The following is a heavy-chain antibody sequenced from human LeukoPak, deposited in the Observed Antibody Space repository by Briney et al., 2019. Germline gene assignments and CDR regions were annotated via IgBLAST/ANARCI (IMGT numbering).Heavy chain of an antibody. CDR2: ISFDGSNT. J-gene: IGHJ4*02. V-gene: IGHV3-30-3*01. D-gene: IGHD2-2*01. CDR3: ARPLGHCTATSCYLLGY. Sequence: GGSLRLTCSASGFTFTSYAMHWVRQAPGKGLEWVAIISFDGSNTYYADSVKGRFTISRDSSKNTLYLQMNNLRDEDTAVYYCARPLGHCTATSCYLLGYWGQGTLVTVSS. CDR1: GFTFTSYA.